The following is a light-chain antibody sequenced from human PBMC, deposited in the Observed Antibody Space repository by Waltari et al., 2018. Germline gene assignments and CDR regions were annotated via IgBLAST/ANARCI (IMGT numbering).Light chain of an antibody. CDR1: QSLIYSDGNTF. V-gene: IGKV2-30*01. Sequence: DVVMTQSPLSLPVSLGQSASISFSASQSLIYSDGNTFLQWFQQRPGQSPRRLIYAVSHRDSGVPDRFSGSGSGTDFTLKISRVEAEDVGTYYCMQGTHWPYTVGQGTKLEIK. CDR3: MQGTHWPYT. CDR2: AVS. J-gene: IGKJ2*01.